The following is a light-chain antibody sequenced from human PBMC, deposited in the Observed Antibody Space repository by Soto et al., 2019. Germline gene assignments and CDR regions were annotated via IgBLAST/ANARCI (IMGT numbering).Light chain of an antibody. V-gene: IGKV1-5*03. CDR2: KAS. CDR1: QGISSW. CDR3: QQYSTYPFT. J-gene: IGKJ3*01. Sequence: DIQMTQSPSTLSASLGDRVTITCRASQGISSWLAWYQQKPGKAPKVLIYKASSLESGVPSRFSGSGSGTEFTLTISNLQTDDFASYYCQQYSTYPFTFGPGTKVDIK.